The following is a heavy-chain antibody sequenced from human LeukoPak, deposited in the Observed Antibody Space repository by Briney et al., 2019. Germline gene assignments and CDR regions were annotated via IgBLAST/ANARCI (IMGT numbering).Heavy chain of an antibody. CDR2: INHSGST. Sequence: SETLSLTCAVYGGSFSGYYWSWIRQPPGKGLEWIGEINHSGSTNYNPSLKSRVTIPVDTPKNQFSLVLTSVTAADTAMYYCARGGRYCSGGSCYLDYWGQGTLVTVSS. J-gene: IGHJ4*02. V-gene: IGHV4-34*01. CDR3: ARGGRYCSGGSCYLDY. D-gene: IGHD2-15*01. CDR1: GGSFSGYY.